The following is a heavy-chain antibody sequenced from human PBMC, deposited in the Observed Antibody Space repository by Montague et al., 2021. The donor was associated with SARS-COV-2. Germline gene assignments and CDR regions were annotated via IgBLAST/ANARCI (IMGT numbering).Heavy chain of an antibody. V-gene: IGHV4-39*02. CDR1: GGSISSSSDY. CDR3: ARDQTVLEWIWYGMDV. CDR2: IYYSGST. J-gene: IGHJ6*02. D-gene: IGHD3-3*01. Sequence: SETLSLTCTVSGGSISSSSDYWGWVRQPPGKGLEWIGSIYYSGSTYYNPSLKSRVTISVDTSKNQFSLKLSSVTAADTAVYYCARDQTVLEWIWYGMDVWGPGTTVTVSS.